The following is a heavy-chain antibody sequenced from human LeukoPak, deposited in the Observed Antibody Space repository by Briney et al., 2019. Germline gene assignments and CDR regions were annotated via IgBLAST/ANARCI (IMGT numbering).Heavy chain of an antibody. V-gene: IGHV4-59*02. Sequence: SETLSLTCSVSGGSVSGYFWSWIRQPPGKGLEWIGYIYYSGSTNYNPSLKTRVTLSVDTSKNQFSLKLTSVTSADTAMYYRAGGPSSYGVDYWGQGTLVTVSS. CDR2: IYYSGST. J-gene: IGHJ4*02. CDR1: GGSVSGYF. D-gene: IGHD4-17*01. CDR3: AGGPSSYGVDY.